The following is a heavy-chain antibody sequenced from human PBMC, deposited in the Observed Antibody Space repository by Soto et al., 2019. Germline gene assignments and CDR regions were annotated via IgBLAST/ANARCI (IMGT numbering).Heavy chain of an antibody. CDR3: AKGLALGYSYGTN. D-gene: IGHD5-18*01. CDR2: ISGRATST. J-gene: IGHJ4*02. V-gene: IGHV3-23*01. Sequence: XGSLRLSCAAAGCTFASYAMTWVRQAPGKGLDWISSISGRATSTYYADSVSGRFTITRDNSKQMVYLELSSLRVEDTAVYFCAKGLALGYSYGTNWGQGTLVTVSS. CDR1: GCTFASYA.